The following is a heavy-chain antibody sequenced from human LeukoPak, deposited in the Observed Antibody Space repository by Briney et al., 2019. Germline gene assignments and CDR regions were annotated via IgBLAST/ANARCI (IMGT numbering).Heavy chain of an antibody. CDR3: ARAYEDKYDILTGYYKVPPGY. D-gene: IGHD3-9*01. Sequence: PGGSLRLSCAASGFTFSRFGMHWVRQAPGKGLEWVAVIWYDGSNKYYADSVKGRFTISRDNSKNTLYLQMNSLRAEDTAVYYCARAYEDKYDILTGYYKVPPGYWGQGTLVTVSS. J-gene: IGHJ4*02. V-gene: IGHV3-33*01. CDR1: GFTFSRFG. CDR2: IWYDGSNK.